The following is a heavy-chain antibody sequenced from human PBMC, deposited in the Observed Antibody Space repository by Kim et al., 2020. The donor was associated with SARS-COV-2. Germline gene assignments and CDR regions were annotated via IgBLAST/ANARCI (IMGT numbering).Heavy chain of an antibody. CDR1: GGTFSSYA. CDR3: ARAYYYDSSGYYYGVGTNFAPDS. D-gene: IGHD3-22*01. CDR2: IIPIFGTA. V-gene: IGHV1-69*13. J-gene: IGHJ5*01. Sequence: SVKVSCKASGGTFSSYAISWVRQAPGQGLEWMGGIIPIFGTANYAQKFQGRVTITADESTSTAYMELSSLRSEDTAVYYCARAYYYDSSGYYYGVGTNFAPDSWGQGTLVTVSS.